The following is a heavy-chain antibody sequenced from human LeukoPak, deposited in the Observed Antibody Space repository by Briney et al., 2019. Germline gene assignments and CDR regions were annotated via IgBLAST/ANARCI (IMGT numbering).Heavy chain of an antibody. Sequence: ASVKVSCKASGYTFTSYSISWVRQAPGQGLEWMGWISAYNGNTNYAQKLQGRVTMTTDTSTSTAYMELRSLRSDDTAVYYCARDYGDSHYYYYYGMDVWGQGTTVTVSS. D-gene: IGHD4-17*01. CDR1: GYTFTSYS. CDR2: ISAYNGNT. CDR3: ARDYGDSHYYYYYGMDV. J-gene: IGHJ6*02. V-gene: IGHV1-18*01.